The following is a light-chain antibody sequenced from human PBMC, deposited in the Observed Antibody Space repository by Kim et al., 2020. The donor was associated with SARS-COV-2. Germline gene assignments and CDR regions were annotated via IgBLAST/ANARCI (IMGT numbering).Light chain of an antibody. V-gene: IGLV3-21*04. CDR1: NIGSKS. J-gene: IGLJ2*01. Sequence: SYVLTQPPSVSVAPGKTARITCGGNNIGSKSVHWYQQKPGQAPVLVIYYDSDRPSGIPERFSGSNSGNTATLTISRVEAGDEADYYCQVCDSGVVFG. CDR2: YDS. CDR3: QVCDSGVV.